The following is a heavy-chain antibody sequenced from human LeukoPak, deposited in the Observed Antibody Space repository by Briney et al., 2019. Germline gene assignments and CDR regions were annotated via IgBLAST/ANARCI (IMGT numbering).Heavy chain of an antibody. V-gene: IGHV1-69*13. CDR3: ARGRQMSINWYFDL. Sequence: ASVKVSCKASGGTFSSYAISWVRQAPGQGLEWVGGIILIFGTANYAQKFQGRVTITADESTNTAYMELSSLRSEDTAMYYCARGRQMSINWYFDLWGRGTQVTVAS. J-gene: IGHJ2*01. CDR1: GGTFSSYA. D-gene: IGHD3-10*01. CDR2: IILIFGTA.